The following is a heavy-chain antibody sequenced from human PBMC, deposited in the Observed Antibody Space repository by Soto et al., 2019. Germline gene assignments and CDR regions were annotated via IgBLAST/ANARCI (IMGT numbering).Heavy chain of an antibody. CDR2: IYYSGST. D-gene: IGHD1-7*01. Sequence: SETLSLTGTVSCGSISSGDYYWSWIRQPPGKGLEWIGYIYYSGSTYYNPSLKSRVTISVDTSKNQFSLKLSSVTAADTAVYYCARGGLTGTTGWGQGTLVTVSS. CDR1: CGSISSGDYY. J-gene: IGHJ4*02. V-gene: IGHV4-30-4*01. CDR3: ARGGLTGTTG.